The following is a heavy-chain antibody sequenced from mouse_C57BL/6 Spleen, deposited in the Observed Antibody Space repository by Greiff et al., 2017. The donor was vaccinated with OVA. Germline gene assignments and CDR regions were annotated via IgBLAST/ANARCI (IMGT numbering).Heavy chain of an antibody. CDR3: ARGAFYYGSSDWYFDV. J-gene: IGHJ1*03. Sequence: QVQLQQSGAELARPGASVKPSCKASGYTFTSYGISWVKQRTGQGLEWIGEIYPRSGNTYYNEKFKGKATLTADKSSSTAYMELRSLTSEDSAVYFCARGAFYYGSSDWYFDVWGTGTTVTVSS. CDR2: IYPRSGNT. D-gene: IGHD1-1*01. V-gene: IGHV1-81*01. CDR1: GYTFTSYG.